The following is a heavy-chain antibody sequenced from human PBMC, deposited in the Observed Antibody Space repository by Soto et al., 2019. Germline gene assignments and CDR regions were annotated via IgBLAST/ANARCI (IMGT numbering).Heavy chain of an antibody. V-gene: IGHV1-46*03. J-gene: IGHJ5*02. D-gene: IGHD3-16*01. CDR2: INPSGGST. CDR1: GYTFTSYY. Sequence: ASVKVSCKASGYTFTSYYMHWVRQAPGRGLEWMGIINPSGGSTSYAQKFQGRVTMTRDTSTSTVYMELSSLRSEDTAVYYCARRHYDYAFDPWGQGTLVTVSS. CDR3: ARRHYDYAFDP.